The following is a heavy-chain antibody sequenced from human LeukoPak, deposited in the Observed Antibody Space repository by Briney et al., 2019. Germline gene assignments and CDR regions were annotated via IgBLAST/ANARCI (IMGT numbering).Heavy chain of an antibody. CDR1: GYTFTGYY. CDR3: ARDGITMVRGVIITSHFDY. Sequence: ASVKVSCKASGYTFTGYYMHWLRQAPGQGLEWMGWINPNSGGTNYAQKFQGRVTMTRDTSISTAYMELSRLRSDDTAVYYCARDGITMVRGVIITSHFDYWGQGTLVTVSS. CDR2: INPNSGGT. J-gene: IGHJ4*02. V-gene: IGHV1-2*02. D-gene: IGHD3-10*01.